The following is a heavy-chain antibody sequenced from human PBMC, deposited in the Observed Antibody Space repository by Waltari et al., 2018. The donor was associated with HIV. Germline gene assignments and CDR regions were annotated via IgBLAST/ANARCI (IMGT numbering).Heavy chain of an antibody. D-gene: IGHD4-17*01. CDR1: GYTFTGYY. CDR2: INPNCSGS. J-gene: IGHJ5*02. CDR3: ARVSRDYGDNWFDP. V-gene: IGHV1-2*06. Sequence: QVQLVQSGAEVKKPGASVKVSCKASGYTFTGYYMHWVRQAPAQGLEWLCRINPNCSGSNYAHKFQGRVTMTRDTSISTAYMELSRLRSDDTAVYYCARVSRDYGDNWFDPWGQGTLVTVSS.